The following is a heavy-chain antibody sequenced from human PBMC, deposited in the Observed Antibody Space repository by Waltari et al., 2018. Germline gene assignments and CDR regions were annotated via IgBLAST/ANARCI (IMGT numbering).Heavy chain of an antibody. V-gene: IGHV4-4*07. D-gene: IGHD1-26*01. CDR3: GRDQRVGGTLLYNWFDP. J-gene: IGHJ5*02. Sequence: QVHLQESGPGLVKPSETLSLTCTVSGDSISSYYWTWIRQPAGKGLEWIGRISSSGKTVYNPTLESRVTMSVDTSKNQISLKGISVTGADTAVYYCGRDQRVGGTLLYNWFDPWGQGTLVTVSS. CDR2: ISSSGKT. CDR1: GDSISSYY.